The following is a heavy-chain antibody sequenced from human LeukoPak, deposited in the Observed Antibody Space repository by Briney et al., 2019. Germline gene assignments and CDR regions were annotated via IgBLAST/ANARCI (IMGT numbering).Heavy chain of an antibody. J-gene: IGHJ4*02. CDR2: ISPNSDYK. CDR3: VRGGYRGYDYEY. D-gene: IGHD5-12*01. Sequence: GESLRLSCAASGFTFSTYSMNWLRLAPGKGLEWVSSISPNSDYKHYADSLKGRFTISRDNAKNSLYLQMNSLRAEDTAVHYCVRGGYRGYDYEYWGQGTLVTVSS. V-gene: IGHV3-21*01. CDR1: GFTFSTYS.